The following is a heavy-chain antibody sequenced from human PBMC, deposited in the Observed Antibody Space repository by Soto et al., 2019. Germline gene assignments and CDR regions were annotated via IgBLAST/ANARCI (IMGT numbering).Heavy chain of an antibody. CDR1: GSSISSSNW. V-gene: IGHV4-28*01. D-gene: IGHD2-15*01. Sequence: QVQLQESGPGLVKPSDTLSLTCAVSGSSISSSNWWGWIRQPPGKGLEWIGYIYYSGSTYYNPSLKSRVTRAVDTSKNQFALKLSSVTAVDTAVYYGARAPTLSWFDPWGQGTLVTVSS. CDR2: IYYSGST. J-gene: IGHJ5*02. CDR3: ARAPTLSWFDP.